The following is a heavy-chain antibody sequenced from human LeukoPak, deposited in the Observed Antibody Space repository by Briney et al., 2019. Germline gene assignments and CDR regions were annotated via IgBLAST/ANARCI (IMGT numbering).Heavy chain of an antibody. CDR3: ARGQYSSGWYATYGYYYGMDV. CDR2: MNPNSGNT. V-gene: IGHV1-8*01. D-gene: IGHD6-19*01. Sequence: ASVKVSCKASGYTFTSYDINWVRQATGQGLEWMGWMNPNSGNTGYAQKFQGRVTMTRNTSISTAYMELSSLRSEDTAVYYCARGQYSSGWYATYGYYYGMDVWGQGTTVTVSS. CDR1: GYTFTSYD. J-gene: IGHJ6*02.